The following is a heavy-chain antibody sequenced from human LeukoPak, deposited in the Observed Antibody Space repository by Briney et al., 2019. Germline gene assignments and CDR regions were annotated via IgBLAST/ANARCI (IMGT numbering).Heavy chain of an antibody. Sequence: GRSLRLSCTAAGFTFSAYALDSVRQAPGKGLEWVALISYDGSNKYYADSAKGRFIISRDNSKNTVYLQMNSLRPEDTAVYYCARDYCSGTSCHSTGYWGQGSLVIVSS. V-gene: IGHV3-30-3*01. J-gene: IGHJ4*02. D-gene: IGHD2-15*01. CDR1: GFTFSAYA. CDR3: ARDYCSGTSCHSTGY. CDR2: ISYDGSNK.